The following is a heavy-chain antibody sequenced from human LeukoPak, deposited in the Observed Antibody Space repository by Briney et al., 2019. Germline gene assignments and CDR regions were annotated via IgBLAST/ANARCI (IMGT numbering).Heavy chain of an antibody. J-gene: IGHJ4*02. Sequence: PGGSLRLSCTTSGFTFNIYGMNWVRQAPGTGLEWVSTISGSGGTTYYADSVKGRFTISRDNSKNTLYLQMNSLRPEDTAVYYCAKLHNLNCDYWGLGTLATVSS. D-gene: IGHD1-14*01. V-gene: IGHV3-23*01. CDR3: AKLHNLNCDY. CDR1: GFTFNIYG. CDR2: ISGSGGTT.